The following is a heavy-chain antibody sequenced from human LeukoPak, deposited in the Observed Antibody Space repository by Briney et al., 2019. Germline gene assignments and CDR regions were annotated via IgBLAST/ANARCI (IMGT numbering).Heavy chain of an antibody. J-gene: IGHJ6*03. V-gene: IGHV3-21*01. CDR3: ARVGRLRYFDWFRMDV. CDR2: ISSSSSYI. CDR1: GFTFSSYS. D-gene: IGHD3-9*01. Sequence: PGGSLRLSCAASGFTFSSYSMNWVRQAPGKGLEWVSSISSSSSYIYYADSVKGRFTISRDNAKNSLYLQMNSLRAEDTAVYYCARVGRLRYFDWFRMDVWGKGTTVTISS.